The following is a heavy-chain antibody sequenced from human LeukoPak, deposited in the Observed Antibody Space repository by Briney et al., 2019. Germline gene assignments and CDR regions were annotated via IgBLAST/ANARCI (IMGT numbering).Heavy chain of an antibody. J-gene: IGHJ4*02. CDR2: ISDSGGRT. CDR1: GITLSNYG. V-gene: IGHV3-23*01. D-gene: IGHD3-22*01. CDR3: AKRGVVIRVILVGFHKEAYYFDS. Sequence: GGSLRLSCAVSGITLSNYGMSWVRQAPGKGLEWVAGISDSGGRTNYADSVRGRFTISRDNPKNTIYLQMNSLRAEDTAVYFCAKRGVVIRVILVGFHKEAYYFDSWGQGALVTVSS.